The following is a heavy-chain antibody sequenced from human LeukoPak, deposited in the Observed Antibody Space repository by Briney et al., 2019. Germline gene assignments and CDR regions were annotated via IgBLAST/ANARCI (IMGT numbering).Heavy chain of an antibody. V-gene: IGHV3-30*02. CDR3: AKDSKRAAAGYSGLDY. D-gene: IGHD6-13*01. Sequence: GGSLRLSCAASGFTFSSYGMHWVRQAPGKGLEWVAFIRYDGSNKYYADSVKGRFTISRDNSKNTLYLQMNSLRAEDTAVYYCAKDSKRAAAGYSGLDYWGQGTLVTVSS. CDR2: IRYDGSNK. J-gene: IGHJ4*02. CDR1: GFTFSSYG.